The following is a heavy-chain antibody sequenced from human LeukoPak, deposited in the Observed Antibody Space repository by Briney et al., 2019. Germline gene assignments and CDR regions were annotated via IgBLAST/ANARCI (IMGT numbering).Heavy chain of an antibody. CDR2: IWYDGSNK. J-gene: IGHJ4*02. V-gene: IGHV3-33*01. CDR1: GFTFSSYG. CDR3: ARDGVGTSLDY. D-gene: IGHD3/OR15-3a*01. Sequence: TGGSLRLSCAASGFTFSSYGMHWVRQAPGKGLEWVAVIWYDGSNKYCADSVKGRFTISRDNSKNTLYLQMNSLRAEDTAVYYCARDGVGTSLDYWGQGTLVTVSS.